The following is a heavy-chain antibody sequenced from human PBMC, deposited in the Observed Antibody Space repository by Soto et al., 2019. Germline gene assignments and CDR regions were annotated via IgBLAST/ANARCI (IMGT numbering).Heavy chain of an antibody. J-gene: IGHJ4*02. D-gene: IGHD3-22*01. CDR2: INPNSGGT. Sequence: ASVKVSCKASGYTFTVYYMHWVRQAPRQGLEWMGWINPNSGGTNYAQKFQGWVTMTRDTSISTAYMELSRLRSDDTAVYYCARGQSRYYDSSGYSIDYWGQGTLVTVSS. V-gene: IGHV1-2*04. CDR1: GYTFTVYY. CDR3: ARGQSRYYDSSGYSIDY.